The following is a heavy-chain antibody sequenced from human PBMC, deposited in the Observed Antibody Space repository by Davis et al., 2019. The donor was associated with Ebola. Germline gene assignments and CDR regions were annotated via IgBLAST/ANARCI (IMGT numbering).Heavy chain of an antibody. Sequence: PGGSLRLSCAASGFTFSNAWMNWVRQAPGKGLEWVGRVKSKSEGGTIDYAAPVKGRFSISGDVSANTLYLRMNSLKVEDTAVYYCTTDRFHWGRGTLVTVSS. J-gene: IGHJ4*02. CDR2: VKSKSEGGTI. CDR3: TTDRFH. V-gene: IGHV3-15*07. CDR1: GFTFSNAW.